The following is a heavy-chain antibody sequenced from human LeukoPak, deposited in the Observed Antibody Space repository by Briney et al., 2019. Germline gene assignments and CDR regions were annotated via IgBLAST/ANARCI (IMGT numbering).Heavy chain of an antibody. D-gene: IGHD3-22*01. Sequence: PGGSLRLSCAASGFTFSSYWMSWVRQAPGKGLEWVANIKQDGSEKYYVDSVKGRFTISRDNAKNSLYLQMNSLRAEDTAVYYTARGPYYYDSSGYRDAFDIWCQGTMVTVSS. J-gene: IGHJ3*02. CDR2: IKQDGSEK. V-gene: IGHV3-7*01. CDR1: GFTFSSYW. CDR3: ARGPYYYDSSGYRDAFDI.